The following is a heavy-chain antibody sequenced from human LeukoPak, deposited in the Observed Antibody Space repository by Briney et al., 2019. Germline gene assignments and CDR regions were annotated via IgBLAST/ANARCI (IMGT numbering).Heavy chain of an antibody. CDR3: ARDSSGYKSTYMDV. D-gene: IGHD3-22*01. J-gene: IGHJ6*02. Sequence: ASVKVSCKASGYTFTSYGISWVRQAPGQGLEWMGWISAYNGNTNYAQKLQGRVTMTTDTSTSTAYMELRSLRSDDTAVYYCARDSSGYKSTYMDVWGQGTTVTVSS. CDR2: ISAYNGNT. CDR1: GYTFTSYG. V-gene: IGHV1-18*01.